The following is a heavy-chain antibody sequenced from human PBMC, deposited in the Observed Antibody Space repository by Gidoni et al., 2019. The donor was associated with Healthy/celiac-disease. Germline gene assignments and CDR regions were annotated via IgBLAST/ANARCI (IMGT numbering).Heavy chain of an antibody. V-gene: IGHV3-15*01. Sequence: EVQLVESGGGLVKPGGSLRLSCAASGFTFSNAWMGWVRQAPGKGLEWVGRIKSKTDGGTTEYAEPVKGRFTISRDDSKNTLYLQMNSLKTEDTAVYYCTTRAARGESIGSYWGQGTLVTVSS. D-gene: IGHD3-16*01. CDR1: GFTFSNAW. CDR3: TTRAARGESIGSY. J-gene: IGHJ4*02. CDR2: IKSKTDGGTT.